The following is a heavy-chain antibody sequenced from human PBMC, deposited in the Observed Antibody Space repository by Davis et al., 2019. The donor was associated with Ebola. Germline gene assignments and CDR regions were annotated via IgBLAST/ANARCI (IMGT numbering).Heavy chain of an antibody. Sequence: GGSLRLSCAASGFTFSSYSMNWVRQAPGKGLEWVSSISSSGSTIYYADSVKGRFTISRDNAKNSLYLQMNSLRAEDTAVYYCARGGYSYGLFDYWGQGTLVTVSS. CDR2: ISSSGSTI. CDR1: GFTFSSYS. V-gene: IGHV3-21*04. J-gene: IGHJ4*02. D-gene: IGHD5-18*01. CDR3: ARGGYSYGLFDY.